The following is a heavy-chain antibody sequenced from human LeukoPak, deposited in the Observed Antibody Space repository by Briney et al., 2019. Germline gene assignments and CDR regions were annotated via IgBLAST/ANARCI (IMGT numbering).Heavy chain of an antibody. D-gene: IGHD3-22*01. CDR1: GYTFTRYD. Sequence: AASVKVSCKASGYTFTRYDINWVRQATGQGIEWMGWMNPNSGNTGYAQKFQGRVTMTRNTSTSTVIMELSSLRSEDTAVYYCARVIPDDSSVYYYNYYYYMDVWGKGTTVTVSS. J-gene: IGHJ6*03. V-gene: IGHV1-8*01. CDR3: ARVIPDDSSVYYYNYYYYMDV. CDR2: MNPNSGNT.